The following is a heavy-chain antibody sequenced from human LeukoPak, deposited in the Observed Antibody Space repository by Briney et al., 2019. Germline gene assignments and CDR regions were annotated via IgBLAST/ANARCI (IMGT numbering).Heavy chain of an antibody. J-gene: IGHJ3*01. CDR3: AKKVHCSGGSCPTGFFDV. CDR2: IYHRGST. CDR1: GGSISSSNW. V-gene: IGHV4-4*02. D-gene: IGHD2-15*01. Sequence: SGTLSLTCAVSGGSISSSNWWSWVRQPPGKGLEWIGEIYHRGSTNYNPSLKSRVTISLDKSKNQFSLDVSSVTAADTAVYYCAKKVHCSGGSCPTGFFDVWGQGTMVTVSS.